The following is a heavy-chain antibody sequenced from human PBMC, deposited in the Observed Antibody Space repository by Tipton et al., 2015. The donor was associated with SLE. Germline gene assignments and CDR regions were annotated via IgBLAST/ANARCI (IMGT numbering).Heavy chain of an antibody. CDR2: IYYSGST. D-gene: IGHD4-23*01. CDR3: ARRNSGDWFDP. CDR1: GGSISSSSYY. J-gene: IGHJ5*02. V-gene: IGHV4-39*07. Sequence: TLSLTCTVSGGSISSSSYYWGWIRQPPGKGLEWIGSIYYSGSTYYNPSLKSRVTISVDTSKNQFSLKLSSVTAADTAVYYCARRNSGDWFDPWGQGTLVTVSS.